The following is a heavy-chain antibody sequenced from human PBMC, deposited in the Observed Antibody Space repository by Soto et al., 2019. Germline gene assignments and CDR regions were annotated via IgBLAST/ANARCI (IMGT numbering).Heavy chain of an antibody. D-gene: IGHD3-10*01. CDR3: AKDRAFNYFYGMDV. CDR1: GLALGNYA. J-gene: IGHJ6*02. V-gene: IGHV3-23*01. CDR2: VNTNGRST. Sequence: GGSLRLSCRASGLALGNYAMNWVRQVPGRGLEWVAGVNTNGRSTYYADSVRGRFTISRDNSKITVYLQMNSLRAEDTAVYYCAKDRAFNYFYGMDVWGQGTTVTVSS.